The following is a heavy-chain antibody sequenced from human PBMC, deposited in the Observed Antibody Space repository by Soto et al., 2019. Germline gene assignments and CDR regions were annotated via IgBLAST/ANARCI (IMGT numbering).Heavy chain of an antibody. CDR3: ATKIFGTTYFGN. J-gene: IGHJ4*02. V-gene: IGHV3-48*03. Sequence: PGGSLRLSCAASGFTFSSYEMNWVRQAPGKGLEWVSYIDRSGSPIYYADSVKGRFTISRDNAENSLYLQMHGLRVDDTAIYYCATKIFGTTYFGNWGRGALVTVPS. D-gene: IGHD1-7*01. CDR2: IDRSGSPI. CDR1: GFTFSSYE.